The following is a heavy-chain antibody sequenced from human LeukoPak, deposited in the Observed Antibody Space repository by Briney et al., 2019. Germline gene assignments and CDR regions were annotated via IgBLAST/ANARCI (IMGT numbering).Heavy chain of an antibody. D-gene: IGHD2-21*01. J-gene: IGHJ4*02. CDR1: GGSFSGYY. CDR2: INHSGST. Sequence: SETLSLTCAVSGGSFSGYYWSWIRQPPGKGLEWIGEINHSGSTNYNPSLKSRVTISVDTSKNQFSLKLSSVTAADTAVYYCARGRGYCGGDCYGIDYWGQGTLVTVSS. V-gene: IGHV4-34*01. CDR3: ARGRGYCGGDCYGIDY.